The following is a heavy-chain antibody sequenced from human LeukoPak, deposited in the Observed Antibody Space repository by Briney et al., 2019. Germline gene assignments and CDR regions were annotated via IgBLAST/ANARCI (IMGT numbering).Heavy chain of an antibody. D-gene: IGHD4-11*01. Sequence: ASVKVSCKASGYTFTGYYMHWVRQAPGQGLEWMGWINPNSGGTNYAQKFQGRVTMTRDTSISTAYMELSRLRPDDTAVYYCARAPKFRLQMDYWGQGTLVTVSS. CDR3: ARAPKFRLQMDY. CDR1: GYTFTGYY. J-gene: IGHJ4*02. V-gene: IGHV1-2*02. CDR2: INPNSGGT.